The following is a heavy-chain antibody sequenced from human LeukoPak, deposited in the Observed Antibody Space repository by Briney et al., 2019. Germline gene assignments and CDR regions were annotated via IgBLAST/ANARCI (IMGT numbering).Heavy chain of an antibody. V-gene: IGHV4-34*01. CDR3: ARASVPTYYYYYGMDV. Sequence: SETLSLTCAVYGGSFSGYYWSWIRQPPGKGLEWIGEINHSGSTNYNPSLKSRVTISVDTSKNQFSLKLSSVTAADTAVYYCARASVPTYYYYYGMDVWGQGTTVTVSS. CDR1: GGSFSGYY. D-gene: IGHD2-2*01. J-gene: IGHJ6*02. CDR2: INHSGST.